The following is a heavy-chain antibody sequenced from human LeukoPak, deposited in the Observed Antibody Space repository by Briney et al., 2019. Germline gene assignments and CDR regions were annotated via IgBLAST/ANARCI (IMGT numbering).Heavy chain of an antibody. Sequence: GGSLRLSCAASGFTFSSYGMHWVRQAPGKGLEWVAFIRYDGSNKYYADSVKGRFTISRDNSKNTLYLQMNSLRAEDTAVYYCASFHISGKSYNGLHYWGQGTLVTVSS. CDR2: IRYDGSNK. J-gene: IGHJ4*02. CDR1: GFTFSSYG. CDR3: ASFHISGKSYNGLHY. D-gene: IGHD3-10*01. V-gene: IGHV3-30*02.